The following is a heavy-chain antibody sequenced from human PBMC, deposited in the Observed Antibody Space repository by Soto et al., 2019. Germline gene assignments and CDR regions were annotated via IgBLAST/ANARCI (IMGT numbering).Heavy chain of an antibody. CDR3: AKDYYGDYEGTPYFDY. CDR1: GFTFSNYA. Sequence: GGSLRLSCAASGFTFSNYAMSWVRQALGKGLEWVSAISGSGGSTYYADSVKGRFTISRDNSKNTLYLQMNSLRAEDTAIYYCAKDYYGDYEGTPYFDYWGQGTLVTVSS. CDR2: ISGSGGST. D-gene: IGHD4-17*01. V-gene: IGHV3-23*01. J-gene: IGHJ4*02.